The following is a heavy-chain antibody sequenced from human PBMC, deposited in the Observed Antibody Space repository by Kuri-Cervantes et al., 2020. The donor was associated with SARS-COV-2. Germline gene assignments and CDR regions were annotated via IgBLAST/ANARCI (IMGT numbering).Heavy chain of an antibody. CDR3: ARVDKKGLTVTGLYYDLWGGFLGYMDV. CDR2: INHSGST. J-gene: IGHJ6*03. CDR1: GGSLSDYY. Sequence: SETLSLTCAVYGGSLSDYYWSWSCQPPGQGQEWIGEINHSGSTKYNPSLKSRVTMSVDTSKNQFSLKVTSVTAADTAVYYCARVDKKGLTVTGLYYDLWGGFLGYMDVWGKGTTATVPS. V-gene: IGHV4-34*01. D-gene: IGHD3-3*01.